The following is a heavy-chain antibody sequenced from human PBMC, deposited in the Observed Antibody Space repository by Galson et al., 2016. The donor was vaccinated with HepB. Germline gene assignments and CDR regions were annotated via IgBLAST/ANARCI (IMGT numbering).Heavy chain of an antibody. CDR3: ARGRLSRGVDV. CDR1: GGTFNRYI. CDR2: VIPIVGTT. Sequence: SVKVSCKASGGTFNRYIINWVRLAPGQGLEWMGNVIPIVGTTNYAQKFQDRVTITAVKSASTVYMEMRSLGSEDTAVYYCARGRLSRGVDVRGQGTTVTVSS. D-gene: IGHD2-8*01. J-gene: IGHJ6*02. V-gene: IGHV1-69*08.